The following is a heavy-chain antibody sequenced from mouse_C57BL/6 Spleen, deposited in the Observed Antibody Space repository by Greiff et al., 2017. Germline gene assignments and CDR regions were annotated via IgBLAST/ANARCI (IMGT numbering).Heavy chain of an antibody. CDR3: ARWGSYPWFAY. V-gene: IGHV1-55*01. CDR2: IYPGDGDT. D-gene: IGHD1-1*01. J-gene: IGHJ3*01. CDR1: GFTFNGYY. Sequence: QVQLQQSGAELVKPGASVKMSCTASGFTFNGYYINWVKQRPGQGLEWIGVIYPGDGDTNSNQKFQGKAPLTADTSSNTAYLQLSSLTSEDSAVYYCARWGSYPWFAYWGQGTPVTVSA.